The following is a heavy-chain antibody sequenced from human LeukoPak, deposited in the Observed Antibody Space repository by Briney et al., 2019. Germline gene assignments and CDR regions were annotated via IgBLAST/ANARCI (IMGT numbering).Heavy chain of an antibody. CDR3: ARDHDAFDI. Sequence: SETLSLTCTVSGGSIRSFYWSWIRQPARKGLEWIGRIYTSGSTNYNPSLKSRVTMSVDTSKYQLSLKLSSVTAADTAVYYCARDHDAFDIWGQGTMVTVSS. CDR1: GGSIRSFY. V-gene: IGHV4-4*07. CDR2: IYTSGST. J-gene: IGHJ3*02.